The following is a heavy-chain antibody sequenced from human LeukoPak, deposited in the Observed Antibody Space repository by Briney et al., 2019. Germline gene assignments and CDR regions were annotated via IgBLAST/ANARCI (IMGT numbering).Heavy chain of an antibody. Sequence: SVKVSCKASGGTFSSYAISWVRQAPGQGLEWMGGIIPIFGTANYAQKFQGRVTITTDESTSTAYVELSSLRSEDTAVYYCARDGSDSSGFGSYWGQGTLVTVSS. V-gene: IGHV1-69*05. CDR2: IIPIFGTA. CDR3: ARDGSDSSGFGSY. J-gene: IGHJ4*02. D-gene: IGHD6-19*01. CDR1: GGTFSSYA.